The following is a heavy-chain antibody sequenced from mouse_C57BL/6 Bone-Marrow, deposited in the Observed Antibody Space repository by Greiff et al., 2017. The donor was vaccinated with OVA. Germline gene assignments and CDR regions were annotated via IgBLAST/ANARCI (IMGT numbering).Heavy chain of an antibody. Sequence: QVQLKQSGPGLVAPSQSLSITCTVSGFSLTSYAISWVRQPPGKGLEWLGVIWTGGGPNYNSALKSRLSVSKDNSKSQVFLKMNSLQTDDTARYYCARTAYYYGSSYHFDYWGQGTTLTVSS. V-gene: IGHV2-9-1*01. CDR3: ARTAYYYGSSYHFDY. CDR1: GFSLTSYA. CDR2: IWTGGGP. J-gene: IGHJ2*01. D-gene: IGHD1-1*01.